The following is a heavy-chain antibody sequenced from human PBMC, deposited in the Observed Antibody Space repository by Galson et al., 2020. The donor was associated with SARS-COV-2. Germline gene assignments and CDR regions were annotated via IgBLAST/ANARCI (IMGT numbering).Heavy chain of an antibody. CDR1: GFPITNSW. V-gene: IGHV3-74*01. CDR2: IDPDGSRT. D-gene: IGHD3-3*01. Sequence: TGGSLRLSCEASGFPITNSWMHWVRRAPGKGLVWVSRIDPDGSRTSYADSVRGRFSISRDNARNTLYLQMSSLRAEDTAVYYCTRSFFDFWSAARGMDVWGQGTTVTASS. CDR3: TRSFFDFWSAARGMDV. J-gene: IGHJ6*02.